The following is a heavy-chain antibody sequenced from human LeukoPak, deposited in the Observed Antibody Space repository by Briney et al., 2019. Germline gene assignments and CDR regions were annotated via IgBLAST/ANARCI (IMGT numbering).Heavy chain of an antibody. CDR3: VKERSPFDAFDI. V-gene: IGHV3-21*01. CDR2: ISSSSSYI. Sequence: GGSLRLSCAASGFTFSSYSMNWVRQAPGKGLEWVSSISSSSSYIYYADSVKGRFTISRDNAKNSLYLQMKSLRAEDTALYYCVKERSPFDAFDIWGQGTMVTVSS. J-gene: IGHJ3*02. CDR1: GFTFSSYS.